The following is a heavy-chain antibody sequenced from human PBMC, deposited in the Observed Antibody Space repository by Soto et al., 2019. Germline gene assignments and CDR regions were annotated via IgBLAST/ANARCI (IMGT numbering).Heavy chain of an antibody. D-gene: IGHD5-12*01. CDR1: GGTFSSYT. Sequence: QVQLVQSGAEVKKPGSSVTVSCKASGGTFSSYTISWVRQAPGQGLEWMGGIIPIFGTANYAQKFQGRVTIXXDXAXXTAYMELSSLRSEYTAVYYCARGNHRWLQLWYFDLWGRGTLVTVSS. J-gene: IGHJ2*01. V-gene: IGHV1-69*12. CDR2: IIPIFGTA. CDR3: ARGNHRWLQLWYFDL.